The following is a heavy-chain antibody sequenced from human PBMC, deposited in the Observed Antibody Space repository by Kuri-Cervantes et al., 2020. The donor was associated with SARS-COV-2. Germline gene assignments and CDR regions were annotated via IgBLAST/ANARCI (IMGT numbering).Heavy chain of an antibody. CDR1: GFTFGGHW. D-gene: IGHD3-22*01. CDR3: ARAAPITAKNYDILSPLDY. V-gene: IGHV3-74*01. J-gene: IGHJ4*02. Sequence: GESLKISCAASGFTFGGHWIHWVRQAPVKGLVLVSRINPDGSYTNNADSGKGRYTISRENSKTTLYLQMNSLRAEDTAVYYCARAAPITAKNYDILSPLDYWGQGTLVTVSS. CDR2: INPDGSYT.